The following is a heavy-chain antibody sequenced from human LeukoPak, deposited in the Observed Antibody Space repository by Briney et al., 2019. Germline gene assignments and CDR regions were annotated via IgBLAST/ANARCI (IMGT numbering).Heavy chain of an antibody. CDR2: ISSSSSYI. D-gene: IGHD6-19*01. Sequence: GGSLRLSCAASGFTFSSYSMNWVRQAPGKGLEWVSSISSSSSYIYYADSVKGRFTISRDNAKNSLYLQINSLRAEDTAVYYCARDMLYSRAFDYWGQGTLATVSS. CDR3: ARDMLYSRAFDY. J-gene: IGHJ4*02. CDR1: GFTFSSYS. V-gene: IGHV3-21*01.